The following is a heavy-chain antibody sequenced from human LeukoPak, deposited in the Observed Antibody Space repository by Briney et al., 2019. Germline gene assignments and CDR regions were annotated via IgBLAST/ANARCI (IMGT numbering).Heavy chain of an antibody. J-gene: IGHJ4*02. Sequence: GGSLRLSCAASGFTVSSNYMSWVRQAPGKGLEWVSGINLNGGSTGYADSVKGRFTISRDNAKNSLYLQMNSLRAEDTAVYYCGSFPSNGYYIPFDYWGQGTLVTVSS. CDR2: INLNGGST. CDR1: GFTVSSNY. D-gene: IGHD3-22*01. V-gene: IGHV3-20*04. CDR3: GSFPSNGYYIPFDY.